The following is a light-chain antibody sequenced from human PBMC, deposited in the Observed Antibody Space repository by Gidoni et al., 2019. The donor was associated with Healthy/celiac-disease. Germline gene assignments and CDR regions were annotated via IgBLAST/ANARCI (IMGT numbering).Light chain of an antibody. J-gene: IGKJ1*01. Sequence: PGERATLSCRASQSVSSNLAWYQQKPGQAPRLLIYGASTRATGIPARFSGSGSGTEFTLTISSLQSEDFAVYYCQQYNNWPPWTFGQGTKVEIK. CDR1: QSVSSN. CDR3: QQYNNWPPWT. CDR2: GAS. V-gene: IGKV3-15*01.